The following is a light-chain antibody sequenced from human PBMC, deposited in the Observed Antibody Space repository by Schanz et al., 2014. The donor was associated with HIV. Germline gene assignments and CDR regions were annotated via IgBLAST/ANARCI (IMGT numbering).Light chain of an antibody. J-gene: IGLJ7*01. V-gene: IGLV1-51*01. CDR2: DNN. Sequence: QSVLTQPPSVSAAPGQKVTISCSGGSSNIGNNYVSWYQQLPGTAPKLLIYDNNERPSGIPDRFSGSKSGTSATLVITGLQTGDEADYYCGTWDSSLSAAVFGGGTQLTVL. CDR1: SSNIGNNY. CDR3: GTWDSSLSAAV.